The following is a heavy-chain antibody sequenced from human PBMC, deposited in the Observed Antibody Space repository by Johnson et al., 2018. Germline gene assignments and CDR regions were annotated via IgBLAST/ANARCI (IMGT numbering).Heavy chain of an antibody. D-gene: IGHD6-25*01. CDR2: IGVAGDT. Sequence: VQLVESGGGLVQPGESLRLSCEASGFTFSNHDMHWVRQATGKGLEWVSTIGVAGDTSYPGSVKGRFTISRENAENSVYLEMNSLRVADTAVYYCFRGGTRAVWGQGTMVTVSS. J-gene: IGHJ3*01. CDR1: GFTFSNHD. V-gene: IGHV3-13*01. CDR3: FRGGTRAV.